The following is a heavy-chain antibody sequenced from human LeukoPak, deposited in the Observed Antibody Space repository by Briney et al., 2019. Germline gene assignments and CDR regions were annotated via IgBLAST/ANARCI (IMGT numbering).Heavy chain of an antibody. J-gene: IGHJ4*02. CDR1: GFTFSSYE. V-gene: IGHV3-48*03. D-gene: IGHD1-7*01. CDR2: ITSSGSTI. CDR3: ATMSWNSHYFDY. Sequence: AGGSLRLPCAASGFTFSSYEMNWVRQAPGKGLEWLSYITSSGSTIYYADSVKGRFTISRDSAKNSLYLQMNSLRAEDTAVYYCATMSWNSHYFDYWGQGTLVTVSS.